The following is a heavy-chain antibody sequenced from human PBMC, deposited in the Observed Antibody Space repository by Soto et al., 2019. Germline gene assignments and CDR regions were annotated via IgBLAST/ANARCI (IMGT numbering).Heavy chain of an antibody. V-gene: IGHV4-31*03. CDR3: ARSYDSYYYYYMDV. J-gene: IGHJ6*03. Sequence: QVQLQESGPGLVKPSQTLSLTCTVSGGSISSGGYYWSWIRQHPGKGLEWIGYIYCSGSTYYNPSLKSRVTLSVATSKNQFSLKLSSVTAADTAVYYCARSYDSYYYYYMDVWGKGTTVTVSS. CDR2: IYCSGST. CDR1: GGSISSGGYY. D-gene: IGHD5-18*01.